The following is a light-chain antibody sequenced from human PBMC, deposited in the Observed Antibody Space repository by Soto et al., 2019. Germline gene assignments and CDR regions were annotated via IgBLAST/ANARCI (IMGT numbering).Light chain of an antibody. Sequence: EIVMTQSPATLSVSPGERATLSCRANQSVRSNLAWYQQKPGQSPRLLIYGASTRATGIPARFSGSGSGTEFTLIISSLQSEEFAVYYCQQYNDWPRTFGQGTKLEIK. CDR1: QSVRSN. V-gene: IGKV3-15*01. CDR3: QQYNDWPRT. CDR2: GAS. J-gene: IGKJ2*01.